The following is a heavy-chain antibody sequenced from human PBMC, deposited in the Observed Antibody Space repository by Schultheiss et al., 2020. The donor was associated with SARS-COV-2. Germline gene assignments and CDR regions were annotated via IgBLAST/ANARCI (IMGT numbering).Heavy chain of an antibody. V-gene: IGHV4-59*12. CDR1: SGSFSGYY. CDR3: ARGVGIWFGELSAPWFDY. D-gene: IGHD3-10*01. Sequence: SQTLSLTCTVSSGSFSGYYWSWIRQPPGKGLEWIGYIYYSGSTYYNPSLKSRVTISVDTSKNQFSLKLSSVTAADTAVYYCARGVGIWFGELSAPWFDYWGQGTLVTVSS. CDR2: IYYSGST. J-gene: IGHJ4*02.